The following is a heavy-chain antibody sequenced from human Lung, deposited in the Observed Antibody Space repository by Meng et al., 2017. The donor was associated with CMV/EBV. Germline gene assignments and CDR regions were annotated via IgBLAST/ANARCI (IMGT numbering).Heavy chain of an antibody. CDR3: ARGPSLSSMVVTPKEFAY. CDR2: IKQDGSEK. J-gene: IGHJ4*02. V-gene: IGHV3-7*01. CDR1: GFTFSIYW. D-gene: IGHD4-23*01. Sequence: GGSXRLSCAASGFTFSIYWMSWVRQAPGKGLEWVANIKQDGSEKYYVDSVEGRFTISRDNAKNSLYLQINSLRAEDAAIYYCARGPSLSSMVVTPKEFAYWXQGTXVTVSS.